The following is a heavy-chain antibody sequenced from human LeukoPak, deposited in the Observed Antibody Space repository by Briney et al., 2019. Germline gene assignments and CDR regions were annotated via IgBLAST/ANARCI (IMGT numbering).Heavy chain of an antibody. CDR1: GGSISSSSYY. CDR3: ATVNFYYFDY. V-gene: IGHV4-39*07. CDR2: IYYSGST. Sequence: SETLSLTCTVSGGSISSSSYYWGWIRQPPGKGLEWIGSIYYSGSTYYNPSLKSRVTISVDTSKNQFSLKLSSVTAADTAVYYCATVNFYYFDYWGQGTLVTVSS. J-gene: IGHJ4*02. D-gene: IGHD1-1*01.